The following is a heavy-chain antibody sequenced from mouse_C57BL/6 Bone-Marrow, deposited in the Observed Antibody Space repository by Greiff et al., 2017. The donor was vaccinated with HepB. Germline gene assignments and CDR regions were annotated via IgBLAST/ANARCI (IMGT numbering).Heavy chain of an antibody. J-gene: IGHJ3*01. CDR3: AGHYGSSPFAY. CDR1: GYTFTDYN. D-gene: IGHD1-1*01. CDR2: INPNNGGT. Sequence: DVQLQESGPELVKPGASVKMSCKASGYTFTDYNMHWVKQSHGKSLEWIGYINPNNGGTSYNQKFKGKATLTVNKSSSTAYMELRSLTSEDSAVYYCAGHYGSSPFAYWGQGTLVTVSA. V-gene: IGHV1-22*01.